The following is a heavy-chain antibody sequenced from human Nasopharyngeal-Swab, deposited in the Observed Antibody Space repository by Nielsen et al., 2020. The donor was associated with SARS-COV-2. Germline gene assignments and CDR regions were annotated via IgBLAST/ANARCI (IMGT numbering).Heavy chain of an antibody. D-gene: IGHD6-6*01. CDR3: TTQLGDAFDI. Sequence: SVKVSCKASGGTFSSYAISWVRQAPGQGLEWMGGIIPIFGTANYAQKFQGRVTITADESTSTAYMELSSLRSEDAAVYYCTTQLGDAFDIWGQGTMVTVSS. CDR2: IIPIFGTA. J-gene: IGHJ3*02. V-gene: IGHV1-69*13. CDR1: GGTFSSYA.